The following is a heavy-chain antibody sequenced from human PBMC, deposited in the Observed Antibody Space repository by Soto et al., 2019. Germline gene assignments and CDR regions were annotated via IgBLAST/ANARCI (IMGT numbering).Heavy chain of an antibody. CDR3: ARDNVTTVNRGAFDI. J-gene: IGHJ3*02. Sequence: QVQLQESGPGLVKPSQTLSLTCTVSGGSISSGGYYWSWIRQHPGKGLEWIGYIYYSGSTYYNPSLQSRVTIAVDTSQNQFSLNLSSVTAADTAVYYCARDNVTTVNRGAFDIWGQGTMVIRLF. CDR1: GGSISSGGYY. V-gene: IGHV4-31*03. D-gene: IGHD4-4*01. CDR2: IYYSGST.